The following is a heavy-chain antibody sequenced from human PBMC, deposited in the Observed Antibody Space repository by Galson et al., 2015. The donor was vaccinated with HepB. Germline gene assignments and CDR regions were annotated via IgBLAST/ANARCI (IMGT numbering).Heavy chain of an antibody. CDR1: GFTFSSYA. CDR3: ATGADYCFVN. V-gene: IGHV3-30*02. J-gene: IGHJ4*02. Sequence: SLRLSCAASGFTFSSYAMDWVRQVPGKGLEWVAFIGSDGSTRSYADSVKGRFTISRDKSKNTLYVQMDSLRAEDTAAYYCATGADYCFVNWGQGTLVTVSS. CDR2: IGSDGSTR.